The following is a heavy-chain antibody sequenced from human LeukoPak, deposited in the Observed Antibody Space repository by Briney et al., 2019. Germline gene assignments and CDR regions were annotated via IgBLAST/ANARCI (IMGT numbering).Heavy chain of an antibody. J-gene: IGHJ4*02. D-gene: IGHD4-17*01. V-gene: IGHV1-69*05. CDR3: ATSFTGDYGDYGNYFDY. Sequence: SVKVSCKASGGTFSSYAISRVRQAPGQGLEWMGRIIPIFGTANYAQKFQGRVTITTDESTSTAYMELSSLRSEGTAVYYCATSFTGDYGDYGNYFDYWGQGTLVTVSS. CDR1: GGTFSSYA. CDR2: IIPIFGTA.